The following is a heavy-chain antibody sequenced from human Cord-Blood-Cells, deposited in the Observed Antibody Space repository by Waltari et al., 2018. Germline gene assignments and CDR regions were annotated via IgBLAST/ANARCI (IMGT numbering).Heavy chain of an antibody. D-gene: IGHD1-26*01. CDR2: INHSEST. V-gene: IGHV4-34*01. J-gene: IGHJ4*02. CDR1: GGSFSGYY. Sequence: QVQLQQWGAGLLKPSETLSLTCAVYGGSFSGYYWSWIRQPPGKGLEWIGEINHSESTNYNPSLKSRVTISVDTSKNQFSLKLSSVTAADTAVYYCARGAPGVGAPFDYWGQGTLVTVSS. CDR3: ARGAPGVGAPFDY.